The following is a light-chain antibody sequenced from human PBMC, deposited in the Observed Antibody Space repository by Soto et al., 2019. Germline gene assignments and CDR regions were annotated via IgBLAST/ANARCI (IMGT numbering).Light chain of an antibody. V-gene: IGLV2-8*01. Sequence: QSALTQPPSASGSPGQSVTISCTGTKNDIGVYDFVSWYQHHPGKAPRLIIYEVVQRPSGVPDRFSGSKSGTSASLAITGLQAEDEADYYCQSYDSTLSGLIFGPGTKLTVL. CDR1: KNDIGVYDF. CDR2: EVV. J-gene: IGLJ2*01. CDR3: QSYDSTLSGLI.